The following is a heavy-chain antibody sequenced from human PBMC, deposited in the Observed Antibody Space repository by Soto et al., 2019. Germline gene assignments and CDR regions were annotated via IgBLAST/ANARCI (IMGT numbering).Heavy chain of an antibody. V-gene: IGHV1-2*02. D-gene: IGHD2-2*01. J-gene: IGHJ5*01. CDR2: INPKSGDT. CDR3: ARPYCTSNSCHNLFDS. CDR1: GYIFTDYY. Sequence: VKVSCKASGYIFTDYYINWVRQAPGQGLEWMGWINPKSGDTDYAQNFQGIVTMTTDTSITTAYMELSRLRSDDTAVYYCARPYCTSNSCHNLFDSWGQGTLVTVSS.